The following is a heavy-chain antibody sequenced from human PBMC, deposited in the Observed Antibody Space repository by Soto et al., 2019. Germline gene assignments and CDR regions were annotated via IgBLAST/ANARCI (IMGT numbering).Heavy chain of an antibody. CDR2: IIPIFGRA. V-gene: IGHV1-69*01. CDR3: ARGRYCGGDCYALDY. D-gene: IGHD2-21*02. CDR1: GGTFRSYA. Sequence: QVQLVQSGAEVKKPGSSVKVSCKASGGTFRSYAISWVRQSPGQGLEWMGGIIPIFGRANYAQKFQGRVTITADESTSTAYMELSSLRSEDTAVYYCARGRYCGGDCYALDYWGQGTLVTVSS. J-gene: IGHJ4*02.